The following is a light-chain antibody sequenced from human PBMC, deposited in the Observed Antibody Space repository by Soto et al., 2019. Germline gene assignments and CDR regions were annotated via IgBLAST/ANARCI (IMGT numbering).Light chain of an antibody. J-gene: IGKJ4*01. CDR3: HQRINWPLT. Sequence: EIVLTQSPPTLSLSPGERATLSCRASQSVRNYLSWYQQKPGQAPRLLIYDASDRATGIPARFSGSGSGTDFTLTISSLEPEDFAVYYCHQRINWPLTFGGGTKVEIK. CDR2: DAS. V-gene: IGKV3-11*01. CDR1: QSVRNY.